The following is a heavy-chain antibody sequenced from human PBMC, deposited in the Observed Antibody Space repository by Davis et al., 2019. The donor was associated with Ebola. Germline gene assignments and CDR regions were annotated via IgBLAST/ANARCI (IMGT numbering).Heavy chain of an antibody. CDR3: AKDIEGGYGDYPTHYGMDV. CDR2: ISWNSGSI. J-gene: IGHJ6*02. D-gene: IGHD4-17*01. Sequence: GGSLRLSCAASGFTFDDYAMHWVRQAPGKGLEWVSGISWNSGSIGYADSVKGRFTISRDNAKNSLYLQMNSLRAEDTALYYCAKDIEGGYGDYPTHYGMDVWGQGTTVTVSS. CDR1: GFTFDDYA. V-gene: IGHV3-9*01.